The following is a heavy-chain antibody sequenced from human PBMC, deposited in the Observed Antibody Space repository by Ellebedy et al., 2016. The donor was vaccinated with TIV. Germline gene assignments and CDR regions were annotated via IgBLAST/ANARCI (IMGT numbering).Heavy chain of an antibody. Sequence: GESLKISCAASGFTLSSDYMSWVRRAPGKGPEWLSVIYSGGTTYYADSVKGRFTISRDNAKNTLYLQMNSLRVEDTAVYFCARRKREGDYDYFGFDHWGQGTLVTVSS. V-gene: IGHV3-53*01. CDR3: ARRKREGDYDYFGFDH. CDR2: IYSGGTT. J-gene: IGHJ4*02. CDR1: GFTLSSDY. D-gene: IGHD5-12*01.